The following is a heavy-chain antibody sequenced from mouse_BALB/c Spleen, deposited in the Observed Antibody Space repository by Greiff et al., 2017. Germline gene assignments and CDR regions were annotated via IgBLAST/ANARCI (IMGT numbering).Heavy chain of an antibody. V-gene: IGHV5-12-1*01. J-gene: IGHJ3*01. D-gene: IGHD1-1*01. CDR1: GFAFSSYD. Sequence: EVKLVESGGGLVKPGGSLKLSCAASGFAFSSYDMSWVRQTPEKRLEWVAYISSGGGSTYYPDTVKGRFTISRDNAKNTLYLQMSSLKSEDTAMYYCARRGGHYGSSPFAYWGQGTLVTVSA. CDR2: ISSGGGST. CDR3: ARRGGHYGSSPFAY.